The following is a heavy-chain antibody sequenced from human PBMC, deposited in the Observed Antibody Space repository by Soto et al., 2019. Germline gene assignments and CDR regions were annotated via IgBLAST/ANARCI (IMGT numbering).Heavy chain of an antibody. CDR1: GASTTSSSY. CDR3: ARGMTPPGAPAWYYFDS. V-gene: IGHV4-4*07. D-gene: IGHD2-8*02. J-gene: IGHJ4*02. CDR2: FSLSGTT. Sequence: SETLSLTCTFSGASTTSSSYWSWIRQPAGKGLEWIGRFSLSGTTNYNPSLRSRVTMSADVSKNQFSLMLTSVTAADTALYYCARGMTPPGAPAWYYFDSWGQGTLVTVS.